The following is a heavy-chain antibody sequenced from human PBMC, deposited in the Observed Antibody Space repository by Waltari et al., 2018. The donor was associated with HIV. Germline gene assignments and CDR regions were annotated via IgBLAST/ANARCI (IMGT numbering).Heavy chain of an antibody. CDR1: GFIFDNNG. J-gene: IGHJ4*02. Sequence: EIQLLESGGGLVQPGGSLRLSCAASGFIFDNNGLSWVRQAPGKGLGWVSAIGGIGATRYYADSVKGRFTVSRDNSKNTLYLQMHSLRVEDTAVYYCTKLTDSATTDWGQGTPVTVSS. CDR2: IGGIGATR. D-gene: IGHD1-26*01. V-gene: IGHV3-23*01. CDR3: TKLTDSATTD.